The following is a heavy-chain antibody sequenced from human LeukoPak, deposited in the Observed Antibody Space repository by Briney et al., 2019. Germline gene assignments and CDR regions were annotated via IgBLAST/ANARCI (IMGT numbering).Heavy chain of an antibody. V-gene: IGHV3-23*01. CDR3: AKGAYSAGYYSYFAD. CDR1: GFTFSSYA. Sequence: GSLRLSCAASGFTFSSYAMSWVRQAPGKGLEWVSTISGSGSRTYYVDSVKGRLTISRDSSNNTVYLQMNSLRVEDTALYYCAKGAYSAGYYSYFADWGQGTLVTVSS. D-gene: IGHD3-22*01. J-gene: IGHJ4*02. CDR2: ISGSGSRT.